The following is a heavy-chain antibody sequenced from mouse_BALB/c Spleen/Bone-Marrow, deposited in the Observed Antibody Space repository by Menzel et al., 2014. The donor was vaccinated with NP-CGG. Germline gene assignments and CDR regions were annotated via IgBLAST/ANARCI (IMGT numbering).Heavy chain of an antibody. Sequence: QVQLQQSGAEVMRPGSSVNISCKASGYAFSTYGMPWVKLLSGQFLAFLGQIYPGDGDSNYNGKFKGRVTLTADKSSSTAYMQLSSLTSEDSAVYFCASVYDYGRGYAMDYWGQRTSVTVSS. V-gene: IGHV1-80*01. J-gene: IGHJ4*01. CDR1: GYAFSTYG. CDR2: IYPGDGDS. CDR3: ASVYDYGRGYAMDY. D-gene: IGHD2-4*01.